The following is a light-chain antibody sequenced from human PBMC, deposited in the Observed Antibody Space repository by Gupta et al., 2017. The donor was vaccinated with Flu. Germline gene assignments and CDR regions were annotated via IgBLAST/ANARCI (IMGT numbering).Light chain of an antibody. V-gene: IGLV2-14*01. CDR3: CSYTSTRTVV. J-gene: IGLJ3*02. Sequence: SSDVGDYNYVSWYQQHPGKAPKLLIYEVTNRPSGVSHRFSGSKSGNTASLTISGLQAEDESDYYCCSYTSTRTVVFGGGTKLTVL. CDR1: SSDVGDYNY. CDR2: EVT.